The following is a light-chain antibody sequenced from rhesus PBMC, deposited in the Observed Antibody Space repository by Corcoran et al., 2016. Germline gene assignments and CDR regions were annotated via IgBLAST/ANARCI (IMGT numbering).Light chain of an antibody. J-gene: IGKJ3*01. CDR1: QGIRNN. CDR2: AAS. Sequence: DIQMTQSPSSLSAYVGDRVTITCQASQGIRNNLAWYQQKPGKVPKVLIYAASTLHSWVPSRFSGSGSVTDFTLTISSLQPEDFATYDCQHGYGLFTFGPGTKLDIK. CDR3: QHGYGLFT. V-gene: IGKV1S17*01.